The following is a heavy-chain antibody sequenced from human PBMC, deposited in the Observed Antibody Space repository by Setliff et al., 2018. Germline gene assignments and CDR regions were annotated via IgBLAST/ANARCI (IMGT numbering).Heavy chain of an antibody. V-gene: IGHV4-61*02. J-gene: IGHJ4*02. CDR1: GGSISSGSYY. CDR3: ARVQLWSPYYFDY. Sequence: LSLTCTVSGGSISSGSYYWSWIRQPAGKGLEWIGRIYTSGSTNYNPSLKSRVTISVDTSKNQFSLKLSSVTAADTAVYYCARVQLWSPYYFDYWGQGTLVTVSS. D-gene: IGHD5-18*01. CDR2: IYTSGST.